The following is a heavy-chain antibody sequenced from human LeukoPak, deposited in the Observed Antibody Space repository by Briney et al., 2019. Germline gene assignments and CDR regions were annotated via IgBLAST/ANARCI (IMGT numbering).Heavy chain of an antibody. CDR2: INPNSGGT. J-gene: IGHJ4*02. V-gene: IGHV1-2*02. Sequence: ASVKVSCKASGYTFTSYGISWVRQAPGQGLEWMGWINPNSGGTNYAQKFQGRVTMTRDTSISTAYMELSRLRSDDTAVYYCASSPFRLMVRGVIYFDYWGQGTLVTVSS. CDR1: GYTFTSYG. D-gene: IGHD3-10*01. CDR3: ASSPFRLMVRGVIYFDY.